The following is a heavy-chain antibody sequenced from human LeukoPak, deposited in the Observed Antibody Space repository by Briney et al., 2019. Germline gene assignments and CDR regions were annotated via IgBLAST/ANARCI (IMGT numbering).Heavy chain of an antibody. D-gene: IGHD2-21*01. CDR2: INPDSGDT. Sequence: ASVKVSCKASGYTFTSYGISWVRQAPGQGLEWMGWINPDSGDTEYSQRFQGRITLTSDTSVTTAYMELSSLRSDDTAIFYCATVASIRRFYSDFWGQGTLVTVSS. V-gene: IGHV1-2*02. CDR1: GYTFTSYG. J-gene: IGHJ4*02. CDR3: ATVASIRRFYSDF.